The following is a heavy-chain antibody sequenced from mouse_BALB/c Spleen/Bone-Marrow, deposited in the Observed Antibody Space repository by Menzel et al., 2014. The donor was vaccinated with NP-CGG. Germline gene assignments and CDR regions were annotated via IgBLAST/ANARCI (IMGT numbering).Heavy chain of an antibody. CDR3: ARGDYYGYAMDY. Sequence: EVKLMESGPELVKPGASTKISCKASGYSFTGYTMNWVKQSHGKNLEWIGLINPYNGGTSYNQKFKGKATLTVDKSSSTAYMELLSLTSEDSAVYYCARGDYYGYAMDYWGQGTSVTVSS. CDR1: GYSFTGYT. J-gene: IGHJ4*01. D-gene: IGHD1-1*01. CDR2: INPYNGGT. V-gene: IGHV1-18*01.